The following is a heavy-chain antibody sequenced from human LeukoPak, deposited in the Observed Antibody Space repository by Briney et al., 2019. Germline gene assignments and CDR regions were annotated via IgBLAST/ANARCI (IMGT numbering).Heavy chain of an antibody. CDR2: IYYSGST. CDR3: ARDWRYCSGGSCYFYGMDV. D-gene: IGHD2-15*01. Sequence: SQTLSLTCTVSGGSISSGGYYWSWIRQHPGKGLEWIGYIYYSGSTYYNPSLKSRVTISVDTSKNQFSLKLSSVTAADTAAYYCARDWRYCSGGSCYFYGMDVWGQGTTVTVSS. J-gene: IGHJ6*02. V-gene: IGHV4-31*03. CDR1: GGSISSGGYY.